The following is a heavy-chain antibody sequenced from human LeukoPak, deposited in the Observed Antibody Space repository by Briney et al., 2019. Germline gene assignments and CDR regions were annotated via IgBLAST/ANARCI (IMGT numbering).Heavy chain of an antibody. CDR1: GFTFSSYA. CDR2: ISYDGSNK. Sequence: PGGSLRLSCAASGFTFSSYAMHWVRQAPGKGLEWVAVISYDGSNKYYADSVKGRFTISRDNSKNTLYLQMNSLRAEDTAVYYCAREGLRRLDYWGQGTLVTVSS. J-gene: IGHJ4*02. D-gene: IGHD2-15*01. CDR3: AREGLRRLDY. V-gene: IGHV3-30*04.